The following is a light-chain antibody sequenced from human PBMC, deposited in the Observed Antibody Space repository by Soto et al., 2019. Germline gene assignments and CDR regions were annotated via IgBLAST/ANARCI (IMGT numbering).Light chain of an antibody. V-gene: IGLV1-44*01. CDR3: AAWDDTLKSYV. Sequence: SVLTQPPAASDTPGQTVSISCSGSNCNIASNTVNWYQHLPGTAPKLLIYYNNQRPSGVPDRFSGSKSGTSASLAISGLQSEDESDYYCAAWDDTLKSYVFRTGTKVNVL. CDR1: NCNIASNT. CDR2: YNN. J-gene: IGLJ1*01.